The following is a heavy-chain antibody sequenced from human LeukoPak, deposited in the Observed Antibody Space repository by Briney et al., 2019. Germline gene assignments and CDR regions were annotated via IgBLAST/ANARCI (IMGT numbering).Heavy chain of an antibody. J-gene: IGHJ6*03. Sequence: GGSLRLSCAASGFTFSDYYMSRIRQAPGKGLEWVSYISSSGSTIYYADSVKGRFTISRDNAKNSLYLQMNSLRAEDTAVYYCARALVGAYYYYMDVWGKGTTVTVSS. CDR1: GFTFSDYY. CDR2: ISSSGSTI. CDR3: ARALVGAYYYYMDV. D-gene: IGHD1-26*01. V-gene: IGHV3-11*01.